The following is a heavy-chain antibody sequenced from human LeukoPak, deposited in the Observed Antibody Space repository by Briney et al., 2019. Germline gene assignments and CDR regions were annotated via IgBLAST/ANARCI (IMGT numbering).Heavy chain of an antibody. CDR1: GYTFTSYD. CDR2: MNPNSGNT. V-gene: IGHV1-8*01. CDR3: ARGGPYYDFWSGYRYYYYMDV. Sequence: ASVKVSCKTSGYTFTSYDINWVRQATGQGLEWMGWMNPNSGNTGYAQKFQGRVTMTRNTSISTAYMELSSLRSEDTAVYYCARGGPYYDFWSGYRYYYYMDVWGKGTTVTVSS. J-gene: IGHJ6*03. D-gene: IGHD3-3*01.